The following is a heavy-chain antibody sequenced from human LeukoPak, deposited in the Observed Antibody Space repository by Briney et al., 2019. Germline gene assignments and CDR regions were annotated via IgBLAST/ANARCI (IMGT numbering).Heavy chain of an antibody. CDR3: ARTAWIRKCFDY. V-gene: IGHV2-5*02. CDR1: GFSLSTSGVG. D-gene: IGHD5-18*01. Sequence: SGPTLVNPTQTLTLTCTFSGFSLSTSGVGVGWIRQPPGKALEWLALIYWDDDKRYSPSLKSRLTITKDSSRNQVVLTMTNMDPVDTATYYCARTAWIRKCFDYWGQGTLVTVSS. CDR2: IYWDDDK. J-gene: IGHJ4*02.